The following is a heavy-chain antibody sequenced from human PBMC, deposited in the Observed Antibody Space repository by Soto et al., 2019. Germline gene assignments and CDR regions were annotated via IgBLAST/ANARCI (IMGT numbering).Heavy chain of an antibody. CDR1: GFTFSSYA. D-gene: IGHD3-9*01. V-gene: IGHV3-30-3*01. CDR3: AKDGYLDTYYFDY. J-gene: IGHJ4*02. Sequence: QVQLVESGGGVVQPGRSLRLSCAASGFTFSSYAMHWVRQAPGKGLEWVAVISYDGISKHYADSVKGRFSISRDDSENTLYVQMNSLRAEDTAVYYCAKDGYLDTYYFDYWCQGTLVTVSS. CDR2: ISYDGISK.